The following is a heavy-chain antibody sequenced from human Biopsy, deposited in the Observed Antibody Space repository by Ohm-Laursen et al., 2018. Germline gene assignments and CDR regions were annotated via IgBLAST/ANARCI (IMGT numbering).Heavy chain of an antibody. CDR1: GYTFTDYY. CDR2: INPNSGAT. Sequence: GSVKVSCKASGYTFTDYYIHWVRQSPGQGLEWMGWINPNSGATNSAQKFRDRVTLTRDTSISAVYIDLRRLKSDDAAIYYCARDRMTDVFGGPTRTDVFDSWGQGTPVTVSS. V-gene: IGHV1-2*02. J-gene: IGHJ4*02. CDR3: ARDRMTDVFGGPTRTDVFDS. D-gene: IGHD3-10*01.